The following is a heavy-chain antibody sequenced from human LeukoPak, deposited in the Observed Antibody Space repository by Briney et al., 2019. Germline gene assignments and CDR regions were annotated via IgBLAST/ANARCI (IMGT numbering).Heavy chain of an antibody. CDR2: IYPGDSDT. Sequence: GESLKISCQGSGYSFADYWIGWVRQMPGKGLDWMGIIYPGDSDTRYSPSFQGQVTISADKSIRTAYLQWSSLKASDTAMYYCARQRAADCWGQGTLVTVSS. CDR3: ARQRAADC. J-gene: IGHJ4*02. D-gene: IGHD6-25*01. CDR1: GYSFADYW. V-gene: IGHV5-51*01.